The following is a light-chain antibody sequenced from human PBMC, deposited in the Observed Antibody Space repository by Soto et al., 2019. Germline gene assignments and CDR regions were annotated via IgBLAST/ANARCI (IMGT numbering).Light chain of an antibody. CDR3: QQYNNWWT. J-gene: IGKJ1*01. Sequence: EIVMTQSPATLSVSPGERATLSCRASQSVSNNLAWYQKKPGQAHRLLIYGSSTRATGIPASFSGSGSGTAFTLTISCLQSEDFAFYYCQQYNNWWTFGQGTRVEIK. CDR2: GSS. CDR1: QSVSNN. V-gene: IGKV3-15*01.